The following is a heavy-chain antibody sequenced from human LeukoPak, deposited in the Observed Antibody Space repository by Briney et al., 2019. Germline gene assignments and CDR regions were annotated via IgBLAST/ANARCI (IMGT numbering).Heavy chain of an antibody. CDR2: IYTSGST. CDR1: GGSISSYY. V-gene: IGHV4-4*07. J-gene: IGHJ4*02. Sequence: SETLSLTCTVSGGSISSYYWSWIRQPAGKGLEWIGRIYTSGSTNYNPSLKSRVTMSVDTSKNQFSLKLSSVTAADTAVYYCARDRYDFWSGGEYYFDYWGQGTVVTVSS. D-gene: IGHD3-3*01. CDR3: ARDRYDFWSGGEYYFDY.